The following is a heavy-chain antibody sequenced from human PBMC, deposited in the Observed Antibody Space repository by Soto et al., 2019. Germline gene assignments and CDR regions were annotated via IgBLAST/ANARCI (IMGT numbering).Heavy chain of an antibody. CDR1: GFTFSDYY. CDR3: ARDKRDLRFLEWSYYFDY. Sequence: GGSLRLSCAASGFTFSDYYMSWIRQSPGKGLEWLSYISSSGSTIYYADSVDSRFTISRNNAKNSLFLQMNSLRAEDTAVYYCARDKRDLRFLEWSYYFDYWGQGTLVTVSS. D-gene: IGHD3-3*01. CDR2: ISSSGSTI. J-gene: IGHJ4*02. V-gene: IGHV3-11*04.